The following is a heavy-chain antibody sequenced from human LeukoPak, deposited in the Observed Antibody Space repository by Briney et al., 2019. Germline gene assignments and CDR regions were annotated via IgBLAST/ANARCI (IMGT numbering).Heavy chain of an antibody. D-gene: IGHD3-22*01. Sequence: ASVKVSCKASGYSLTSHAIHWARQAPGQRLEWMGWINTGNGNTKYSQKFQGRVTITRDTSASTAYMELSSLRSEDTAVYYCARGDYYDSSGHQLFDYWGQGTLVTVSS. V-gene: IGHV1-3*04. J-gene: IGHJ4*02. CDR1: GYSLTSHA. CDR2: INTGNGNT. CDR3: ARGDYYDSSGHQLFDY.